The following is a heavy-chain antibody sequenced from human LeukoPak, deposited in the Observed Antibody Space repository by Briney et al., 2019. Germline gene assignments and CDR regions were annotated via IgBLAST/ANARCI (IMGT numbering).Heavy chain of an antibody. D-gene: IGHD2-21*02. J-gene: IGHJ3*02. V-gene: IGHV1-2*02. CDR3: ARRYCGGDCYYDAFDI. Sequence: GASVKVSCKASGYTFTGYYMHWVRQAPGQGLEWMGWINPNSGGTNYAQKFQGRVTMTRDTSISTAYMELSRLRSDDTAVYYCARRYCGGDCYYDAFDIWGQGTMVTVSS. CDR1: GYTFTGYY. CDR2: INPNSGGT.